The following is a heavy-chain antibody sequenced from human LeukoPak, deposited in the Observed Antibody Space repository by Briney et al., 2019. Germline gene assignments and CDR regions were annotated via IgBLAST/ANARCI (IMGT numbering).Heavy chain of an antibody. Sequence: GGSLRLSCAASGFTFDDYAMHWVRQAPGKGLEWVSAISGSGAKTYYADFVKGRFTISRDNSKNTLYLQMNSLRAEDTAVYYCAKEYSGSFSPFPSYFDYWGQGTLVTVSS. V-gene: IGHV3-23*01. CDR1: GFTFDDYA. J-gene: IGHJ4*02. CDR2: ISGSGAKT. CDR3: AKEYSGSFSPFPSYFDY. D-gene: IGHD1-26*01.